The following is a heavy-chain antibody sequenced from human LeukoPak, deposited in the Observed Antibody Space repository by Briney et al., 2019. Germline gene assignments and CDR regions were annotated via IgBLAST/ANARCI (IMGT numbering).Heavy chain of an antibody. D-gene: IGHD7-27*01. Sequence: QTGGSLRLSCAASGFTFSSYSMNWVRQAPGKGLEWVSYISSSDDTTYYADSVKGRFTISGDNAKNSLYLQMHNLRAEDTAVYYCARGPFNWGALGYWGQGTLVTVSS. CDR1: GFTFSSYS. CDR3: ARGPFNWGALGY. CDR2: ISSSDDTT. J-gene: IGHJ4*02. V-gene: IGHV3-48*04.